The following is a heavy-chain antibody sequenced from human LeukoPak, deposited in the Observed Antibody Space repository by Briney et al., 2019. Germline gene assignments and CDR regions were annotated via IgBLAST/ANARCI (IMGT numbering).Heavy chain of an antibody. D-gene: IGHD3-16*01. J-gene: IGHJ4*02. CDR3: AKDQGAAYDYVLGHDH. Sequence: PGGSLRLSCAASGFTFSSYSMNWVRQAPGKGLEWVSSISTSSTYIYYADSVKGRFTISRDNAKNSLYLQMNSLRAEDTAVNSCAKDQGAAYDYVLGHDHWGQGTLVTVSS. CDR2: ISTSSTYI. CDR1: GFTFSSYS. V-gene: IGHV3-21*01.